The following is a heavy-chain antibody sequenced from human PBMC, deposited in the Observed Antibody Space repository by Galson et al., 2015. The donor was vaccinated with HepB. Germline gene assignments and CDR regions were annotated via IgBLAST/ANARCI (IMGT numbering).Heavy chain of an antibody. CDR1: GYSFTSYW. CDR2: IYPGDSDT. V-gene: IGHV5-51*01. J-gene: IGHJ4*02. CDR3: ARLDYGSGSYSAWGLLK. D-gene: IGHD3-10*01. Sequence: QSGAEVKKPGESLKISCKGSGYSFTSYWIGWVRQMPGKGLEWMGIIYPGDSDTRYSPSFQGQVTISADKSISTAYLQWSSLKASDTAMCYCARLDYGSGSYSAWGLLKWGQGTLITVSS.